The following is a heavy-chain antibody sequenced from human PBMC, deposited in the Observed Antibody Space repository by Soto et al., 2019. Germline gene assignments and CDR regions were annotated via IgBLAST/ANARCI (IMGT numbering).Heavy chain of an antibody. Sequence: GASVKVSCKASGYTFTSYGISCVRQAPGQGLEWMGWISAYNGNTNYAQKLQGRVTMTTDTSTSTAYMELRSLRSDDTAVYYCARDLGAVAGAPDAFDIWGQGTMVTVSS. CDR3: ARDLGAVAGAPDAFDI. CDR1: GYTFTSYG. CDR2: ISAYNGNT. V-gene: IGHV1-18*01. D-gene: IGHD6-19*01. J-gene: IGHJ3*02.